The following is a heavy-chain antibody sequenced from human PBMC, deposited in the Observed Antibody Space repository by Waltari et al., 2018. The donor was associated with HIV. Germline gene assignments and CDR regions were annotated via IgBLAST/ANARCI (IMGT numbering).Heavy chain of an antibody. D-gene: IGHD2-15*01. CDR2: FDTEQGKT. CDR1: GYTLSELS. J-gene: IGHJ5*02. CDR3: TTEGLYCSGGTCYSRFDP. Sequence: QVPLVQPGADVKKPGASVKVSCKVSGYTLSELSMHCVRQAPGNGLEWMGGFDTEQGKTIYGQNFQGRVTMTEDAATDTAYMELSSLRSDDTAVYYCTTEGLYCSGGTCYSRFDPWGQGTLVTVSS. V-gene: IGHV1-24*01.